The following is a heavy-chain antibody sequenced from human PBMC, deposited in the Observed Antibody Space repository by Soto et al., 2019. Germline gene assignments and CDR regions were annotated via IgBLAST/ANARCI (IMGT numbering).Heavy chain of an antibody. J-gene: IGHJ2*01. CDR2: ISGSGGST. V-gene: IGHV3-23*01. Sequence: EVQLLESGGGLVQPGGSLRLSCAASGFTFSSYAMSWVRQAPGQGLEWVSAISGSGGSTYYADSVKGRFTITRDNSKNPLYLQMNSLRAEDTAVYYCVKDRGGSYRYWYFDLWGRGTLVTVSS. CDR1: GFTFSSYA. CDR3: VKDRGGSYRYWYFDL. D-gene: IGHD1-26*01.